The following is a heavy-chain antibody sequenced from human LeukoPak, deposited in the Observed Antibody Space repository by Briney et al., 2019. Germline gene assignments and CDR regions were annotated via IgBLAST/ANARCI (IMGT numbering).Heavy chain of an antibody. CDR2: ISGSGGST. D-gene: IGHD2-2*01. CDR1: GFTFSSYA. Sequence: GASLRLSCAASGFTFSSYAMSWVRQAPGKGLEWVSAISGSGGSTYYADSVKGRFTISRDNSKNTLYPQMNSLRAEDTAVYYCAKGDCSSTSCHYYYYGMDVWGQGTTVTVSS. J-gene: IGHJ6*02. V-gene: IGHV3-23*01. CDR3: AKGDCSSTSCHYYYYGMDV.